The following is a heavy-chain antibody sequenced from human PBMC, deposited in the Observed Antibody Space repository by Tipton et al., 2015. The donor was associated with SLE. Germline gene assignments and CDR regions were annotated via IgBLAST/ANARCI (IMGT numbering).Heavy chain of an antibody. J-gene: IGHJ4*02. V-gene: IGHV5-10-1*01. CDR3: ARGQGVYRGSLYYVDY. D-gene: IGHD1-26*01. CDR2: IDPSDSYT. Sequence: QLVQSGAEVKKPGESLKTSCKGSGYSFTSYWISWVRQMPGKGLEWMGRIDPSDSYTNYSPSFQGHVTISADKSISTAYLQWSSLKASDTAMYYCARGQGVYRGSLYYVDYWGQGTLVTVSS. CDR1: GYSFTSYW.